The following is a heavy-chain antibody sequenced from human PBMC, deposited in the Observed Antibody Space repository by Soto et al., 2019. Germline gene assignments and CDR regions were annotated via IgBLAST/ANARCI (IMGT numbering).Heavy chain of an antibody. CDR3: AIFVTGD. V-gene: IGHV3-74*01. CDR2: IENDASST. CDR1: GFIFSDYW. D-gene: IGHD2-21*01. Sequence: EVHLVESGGGLVQPGGSLRLFCEASGFIFSDYWMHWVRQAPGKGLVWVSRIENDASSTSYADSVKGRFTISRDNAENTLYLQMYSLRVDDTAVYYCAIFVTGDWGQGTLVTVSS. J-gene: IGHJ4*02.